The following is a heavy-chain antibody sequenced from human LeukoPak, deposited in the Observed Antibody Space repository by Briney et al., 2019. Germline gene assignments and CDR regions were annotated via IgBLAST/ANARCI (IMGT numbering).Heavy chain of an antibody. J-gene: IGHJ4*02. CDR2: ISGSSSTI. CDR1: GFTFSSYA. D-gene: IGHD3-10*01. V-gene: IGHV3-48*02. Sequence: GGSLRLSCAASGFTFSSYAMSWVRQAPGKGLEWVSLISGSSSTIYYADSVRGRFTISRDNAKNSLYLQMNSLRDEDTAVYYCARDRGASGSYYGDSWGQGTLVTVSS. CDR3: ARDRGASGSYYGDS.